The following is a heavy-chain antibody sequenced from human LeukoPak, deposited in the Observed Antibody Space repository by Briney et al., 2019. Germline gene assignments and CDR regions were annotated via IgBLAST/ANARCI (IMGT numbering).Heavy chain of an antibody. CDR1: GYSISSGYY. J-gene: IGHJ1*01. CDR2: IYTSGST. CDR3: ARSPSCSSTSCHEYFQH. Sequence: PSETLSLTCTVSGYSISSGYYWGWIRQPAGKGLEWIGRIYTSGSTNYNPSLKSRVTISVDTSKNQFSLKLSSVTAADTAVYYCARSPSCSSTSCHEYFQHWGQGTLVTVSS. V-gene: IGHV4-61*02. D-gene: IGHD2-2*01.